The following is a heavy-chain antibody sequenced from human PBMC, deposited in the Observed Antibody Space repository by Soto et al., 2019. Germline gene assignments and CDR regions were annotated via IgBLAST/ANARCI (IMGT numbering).Heavy chain of an antibody. Sequence: GGSLRLSCAASEFTFSSYAMTWVRQAPGKGLEWVSSISGSGANTYHADSVKGRFTISRDNSKNTLYLQMNSLRADDTAVYYCAKSGSHSYFDYWGQGTLVTVSS. CDR1: EFTFSSYA. CDR3: AKSGSHSYFDY. D-gene: IGHD1-26*01. J-gene: IGHJ4*02. CDR2: ISGSGANT. V-gene: IGHV3-23*01.